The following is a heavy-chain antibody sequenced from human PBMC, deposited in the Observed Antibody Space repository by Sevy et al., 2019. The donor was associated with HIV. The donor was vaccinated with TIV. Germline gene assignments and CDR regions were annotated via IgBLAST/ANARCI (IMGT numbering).Heavy chain of an antibody. D-gene: IGHD3-22*01. Sequence: ASVKVSCKASGYTFTAYYLHWVRQAPGQGLEWMGRINPNSGGTNYTQKFHGRVTMTRDTSISTASMELSGLRYDDTAVYHCARAYYYDSRAYSFDHWGQGTLVTVSS. CDR1: GYTFTAYY. V-gene: IGHV1-2*06. J-gene: IGHJ4*02. CDR2: INPNSGGT. CDR3: ARAYYYDSRAYSFDH.